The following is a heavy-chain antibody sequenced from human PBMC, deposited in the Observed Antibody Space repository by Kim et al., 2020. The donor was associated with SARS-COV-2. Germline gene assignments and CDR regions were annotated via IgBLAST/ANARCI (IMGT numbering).Heavy chain of an antibody. CDR1: GYTLTELS. J-gene: IGHJ1*01. CDR3: ATGNYDSSGYNSAEYFQH. Sequence: ASVKVSCKVSGYTLTELSMHWVRQAPGKGLEWMGGFDPEDGETIYAQKFQGRVTMTEDTSTDTAYMELSSLRSEDTAVYYCATGNYDSSGYNSAEYFQHWGQGTLVTVSS. CDR2: FDPEDGET. V-gene: IGHV1-24*01. D-gene: IGHD3-22*01.